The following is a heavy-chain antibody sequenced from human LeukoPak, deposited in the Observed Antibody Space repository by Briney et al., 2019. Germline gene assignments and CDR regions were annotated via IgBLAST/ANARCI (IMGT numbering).Heavy chain of an antibody. CDR3: AKDWGEATVTNWFDP. V-gene: IGHV3-74*01. Sequence: GGSLRLSCAASGFTFSTSWMHWVRQAPGKGLVWVSRINSDGSTTTYADSVKGRFAISRDNSKNTLFLQMNSLRPEDTAVYYCAKDWGEATVTNWFDPWGQGTLVTVSS. CDR2: INSDGSTT. CDR1: GFTFSTSW. J-gene: IGHJ5*02. D-gene: IGHD4-11*01.